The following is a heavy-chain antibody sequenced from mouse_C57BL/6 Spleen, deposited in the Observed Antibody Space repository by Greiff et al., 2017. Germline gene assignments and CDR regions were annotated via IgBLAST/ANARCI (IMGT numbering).Heavy chain of an antibody. CDR3: AKEGYSPWFAY. J-gene: IGHJ3*01. CDR2: IYPGDGDT. CDR1: GYAFSSSW. Sequence: QVQLKESGPELVKPGASVKISCKASGYAFSSSWMNWVKQRPGKGLEWIGRIYPGDGDTNYNGKFKGKATLTADKSSSTAYMQLSSLTSEDSAVYFCAKEGYSPWFAYWGQGTLVTVSA. V-gene: IGHV1-82*01. D-gene: IGHD2-12*01.